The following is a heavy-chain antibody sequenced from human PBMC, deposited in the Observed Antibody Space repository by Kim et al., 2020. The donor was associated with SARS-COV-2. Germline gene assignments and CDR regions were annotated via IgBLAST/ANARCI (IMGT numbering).Heavy chain of an antibody. V-gene: IGHV3-11*01. Sequence: DSVKGRFTIARDNAKNSLYLQMNSLRAEDTAVYYCARDRGLGYSSSLDYWGQGTLVTVSS. J-gene: IGHJ4*02. CDR3: ARDRGLGYSSSLDY. D-gene: IGHD6-6*01.